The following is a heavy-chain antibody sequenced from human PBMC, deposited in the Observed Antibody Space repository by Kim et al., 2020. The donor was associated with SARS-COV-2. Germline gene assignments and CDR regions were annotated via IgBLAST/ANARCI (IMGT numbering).Heavy chain of an antibody. J-gene: IGHJ4*02. Sequence: GGSLRLSCAASGFTFSSYAMHWVRQAPGKGLEWVAVISYDGSNKYYADSVKGRFTISRDNSKNTLYLQMNSLRAEDTAVYYCARPNTTVAVGYYFDYWGQGTLVTVSS. CDR3: ARPNTTVAVGYYFDY. D-gene: IGHD6-19*01. CDR2: ISYDGSNK. CDR1: GFTFSSYA. V-gene: IGHV3-30-3*01.